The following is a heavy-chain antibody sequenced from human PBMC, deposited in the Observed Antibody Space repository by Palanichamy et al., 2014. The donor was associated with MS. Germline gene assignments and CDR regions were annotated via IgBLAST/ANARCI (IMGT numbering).Heavy chain of an antibody. Sequence: EVQLVESGGGLVQPGGSLRLSCVASGFTFNNYWINWVRQTPEKGLEWVATIKQDGSETHYVDSVKGRFTISRDNAKHSVLLQMDNLRDEDTAMYYCVRERGWNFRGYYYGMDVWGQGTAVTVSS. V-gene: IGHV3-7*03. CDR3: VRERGWNFRGYYYGMDV. CDR1: GFTFNNYW. CDR2: IKQDGSET. D-gene: IGHD2-15*01. J-gene: IGHJ6*02.